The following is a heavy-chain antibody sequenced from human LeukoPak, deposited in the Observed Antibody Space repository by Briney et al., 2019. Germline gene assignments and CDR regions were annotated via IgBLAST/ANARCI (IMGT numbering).Heavy chain of an antibody. CDR3: AKTVVSAGWNYFDY. CDR1: GGTFSSHA. Sequence: GASVKVSCKASGGTFSSHAINWVRQAPGQGLEWMGGVIPWSGTTKFAQKFQGRVTITADESTSTAFMELSSLRSEDTAVYYCAKTVVSAGWNYFDYWGQGTLVTVSS. D-gene: IGHD3-9*01. J-gene: IGHJ4*02. CDR2: VIPWSGTT. V-gene: IGHV1-69*13.